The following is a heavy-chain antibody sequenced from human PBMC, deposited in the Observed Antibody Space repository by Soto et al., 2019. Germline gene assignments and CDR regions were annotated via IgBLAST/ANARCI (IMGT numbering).Heavy chain of an antibody. CDR1: GFTFSSYG. Sequence: LRLSCAASGFTFSSYGMHWVRQAPGKGLEWVAVISYDGSNKYYADSVKGRFTISRDNSKNTLYLQMNSLRAEDTAVYYCAKDKPYLVYWGQGTLVTVSS. CDR2: ISYDGSNK. V-gene: IGHV3-30*18. J-gene: IGHJ4*02. CDR3: AKDKPYLVY.